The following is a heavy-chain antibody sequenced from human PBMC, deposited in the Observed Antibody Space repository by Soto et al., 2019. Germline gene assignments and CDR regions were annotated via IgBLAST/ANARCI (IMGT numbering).Heavy chain of an antibody. CDR2: IYYSGST. CDR1: GGSISSSSYY. CDR3: RVGCSSTSCYTNYYYGMDV. D-gene: IGHD2-2*02. J-gene: IGHJ6*02. Sequence: SETLSLTCTVSGGSISSSSYYWGWIRQPPGKGLEWIGSIYYSGSTYYNPSLKSRVTISVDTSKNQFSLKLSSVTAADTAVYYCRVGCSSTSCYTNYYYGMDVWGQGTTVTVSS. V-gene: IGHV4-39*01.